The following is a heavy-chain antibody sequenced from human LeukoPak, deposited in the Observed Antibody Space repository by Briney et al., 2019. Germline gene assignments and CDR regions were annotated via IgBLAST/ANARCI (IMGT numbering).Heavy chain of an antibody. CDR2: IYSGGST. V-gene: IGHV3-66*01. CDR1: VFTVSSNY. Sequence: PGGSLRLSCAASVFTVSSNYMSWVRQAPGKGLEWVSVIYSGGSTYYADSVKGRFTISRDNSENPLYLQMNSLRADDTTVYYCARTVHVFHGDWFDPWGQGTLVTVSS. D-gene: IGHD2-8*01. CDR3: ARTVHVFHGDWFDP. J-gene: IGHJ5*02.